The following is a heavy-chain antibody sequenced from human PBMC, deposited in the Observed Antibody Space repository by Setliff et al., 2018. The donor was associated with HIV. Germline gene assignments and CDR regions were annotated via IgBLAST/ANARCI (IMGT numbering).Heavy chain of an antibody. D-gene: IGHD6-13*01. CDR2: ISTYSDET. CDR1: GYTFPDYY. J-gene: IGHJ6*02. V-gene: IGHV1-18*04. CDR3: ASSWSRIRYYGMDV. Sequence: ASVKVSCKVSGYTFPDYYMQWVRQAPGQGLGWMGWISTYSDETSYSQNLQGRLTMTTDTSTGTAYMELRSLRSDDTAVYYCASSWSRIRYYGMDVWGQGTTVTVSS.